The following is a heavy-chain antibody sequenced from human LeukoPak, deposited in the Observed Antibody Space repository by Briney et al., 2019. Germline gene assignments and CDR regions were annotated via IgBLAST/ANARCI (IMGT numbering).Heavy chain of an antibody. Sequence: GGSLRLSCAASGFTFSSYWMHWVRQAPGKGLVWVSLINTDGSSTSYADSVKGRFTISRDNAKNTLYLQMNSLRAEDTAVYYCAREIVLLRAFDIWGQGTMVTVSS. CDR2: INTDGSST. CDR1: GFTFSSYW. D-gene: IGHD3-10*01. J-gene: IGHJ3*02. V-gene: IGHV3-74*01. CDR3: AREIVLLRAFDI.